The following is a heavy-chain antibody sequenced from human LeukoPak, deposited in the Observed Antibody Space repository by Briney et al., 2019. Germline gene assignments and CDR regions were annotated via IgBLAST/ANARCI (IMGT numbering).Heavy chain of an antibody. CDR1: GFIFSNYA. V-gene: IGHV3-23*01. CDR3: AKGVEYSSSSSFDY. J-gene: IGHJ4*02. Sequence: QSGGSLRLSCAASGFIFSNYAMSWVRQAPGKGLEWVSAIYGNGGTTYYADSVKGRFTISRDNSKNTLYLQMNSLRAEDTALFYCAKGVEYSSSSSFDYWGQGTLVTVSS. CDR2: IYGNGGTT. D-gene: IGHD6-6*01.